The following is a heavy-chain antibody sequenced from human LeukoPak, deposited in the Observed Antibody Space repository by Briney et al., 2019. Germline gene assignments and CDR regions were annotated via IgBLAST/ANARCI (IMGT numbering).Heavy chain of an antibody. CDR2: MNPNSGNT. V-gene: IGHV1-8*01. CDR3: AIPPKGYYGAKGGYYFDY. CDR1: GYTFTSYD. D-gene: IGHD4-17*01. Sequence: ASVKVSCKASGYTFTSYDINWVRQAAGQGLEWMGWMNPNSGNTGYAQKFQGRVTMTRNTPISTAYMELSSLRSEDTAVYYCAIPPKGYYGAKGGYYFDYWGQGTLVTVSS. J-gene: IGHJ4*02.